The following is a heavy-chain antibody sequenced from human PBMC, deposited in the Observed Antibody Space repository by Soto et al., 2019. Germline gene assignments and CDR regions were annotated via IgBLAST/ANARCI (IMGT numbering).Heavy chain of an antibody. CDR2: IYYGGTT. V-gene: IGHV4-39*01. Sequence: QLQLQESGPGLVKPSETLSLTCIVSDGSISSSSYFWGWVRQPPGKGLECVGNIYYGGTTYYNPSLKSRVTKSVDTSKNQFSLKMTSVTAADTAVYFCARSRRLVPYWYFDLWGRGTLVTVSS. J-gene: IGHJ2*01. CDR1: DGSISSSSYF. D-gene: IGHD3-9*01. CDR3: ARSRRLVPYWYFDL.